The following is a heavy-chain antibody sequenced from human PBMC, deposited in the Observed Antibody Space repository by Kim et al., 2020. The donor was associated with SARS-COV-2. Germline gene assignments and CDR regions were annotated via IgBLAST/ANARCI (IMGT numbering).Heavy chain of an antibody. CDR1: GYTFTGYY. V-gene: IGHV1-2*02. J-gene: IGHJ3*02. Sequence: ASVKVSCKASGYTFTGYYMHWVRQAPGQGLEWMGWINPNSGGTNYAQKFQGRVTMTRDTSISTAYMELSRLRSDDTAVYYCARERVVVVNDAFDIWGQGTMVTVSS. CDR2: INPNSGGT. D-gene: IGHD3-22*01. CDR3: ARERVVVVNDAFDI.